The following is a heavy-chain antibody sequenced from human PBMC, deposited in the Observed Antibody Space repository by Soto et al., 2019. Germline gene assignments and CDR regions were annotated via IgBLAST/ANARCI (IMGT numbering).Heavy chain of an antibody. CDR1: GGSISSSSYY. J-gene: IGHJ4*02. V-gene: IGHV4-39*01. CDR2: IYYSGST. D-gene: IGHD3-3*01. CDR3: ARLMLTLGDFWSGYYFDY. Sequence: SELSLTCTVSGGSISSSSYYWGWIRQPPGKGLEWIGSIYYSGSTYYNPSLKSRVTISVDTSKNQFSLKLSSVTAADTAVYYCARLMLTLGDFWSGYYFDYWGQGTLVTVSS.